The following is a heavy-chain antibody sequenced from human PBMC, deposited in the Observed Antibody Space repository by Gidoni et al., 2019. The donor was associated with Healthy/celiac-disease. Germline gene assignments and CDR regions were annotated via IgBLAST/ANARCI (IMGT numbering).Heavy chain of an antibody. CDR1: GGSISSSSYY. CDR2: IYYSGST. V-gene: IGHV4-39*07. D-gene: IGHD3-10*01. J-gene: IGHJ4*02. Sequence: QLQLQESGPGLVKPSETLSLTCTVSGGSISSSSYYWGWIRQPPGKGLEWIGSIYYSGSTYYNPSLKSRVTISVDTSKNQFSLKLSSVTAADTAVYYCARSYGSGSYLLDYWGQGTLVTVSS. CDR3: ARSYGSGSYLLDY.